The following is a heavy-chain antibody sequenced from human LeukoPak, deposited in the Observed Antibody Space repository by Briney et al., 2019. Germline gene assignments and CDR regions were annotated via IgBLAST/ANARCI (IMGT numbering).Heavy chain of an antibody. CDR1: GFTFSNYA. D-gene: IGHD3-10*02. CDR2: ISGSGATT. CDR3: AELGITMIGGV. Sequence: GGSLRLSCAASGFTFSNYAMSWVRQAPGKGLEWVSAISGSGATTYYADSVKGRFTISRDNAKNSLYLQMNSLRAEDTAVYYCAELGITMIGGVWGKGTTVTISS. V-gene: IGHV3-23*01. J-gene: IGHJ6*04.